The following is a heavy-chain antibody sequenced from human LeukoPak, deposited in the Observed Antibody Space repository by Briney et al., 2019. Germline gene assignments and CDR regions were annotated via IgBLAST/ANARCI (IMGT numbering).Heavy chain of an antibody. J-gene: IGHJ4*02. CDR1: GGSFSGYY. Sequence: SETLSLTCAVYGGSFSGYYWSWIRQPPGKGLEWIGEISHSGSTNYNPSLKSRVTISVDTSKNQFSLKLSSVTAADTAVYYCARGRVAGKPNDYWGQGTLVTVSS. CDR3: ARGRVAGKPNDY. V-gene: IGHV4-34*01. CDR2: ISHSGST. D-gene: IGHD6-19*01.